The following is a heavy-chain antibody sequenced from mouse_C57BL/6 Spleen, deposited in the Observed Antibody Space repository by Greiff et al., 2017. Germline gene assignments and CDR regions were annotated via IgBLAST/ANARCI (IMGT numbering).Heavy chain of an antibody. D-gene: IGHD2-5*01. CDR1: GYTFTSYG. J-gene: IGHJ2*01. CDR3: AYSNYFDY. Sequence: QVQLRQSGAELARPGASVKLSCKASGYTFTSYGISWVKQRTGQGLEWIGEIYPRSGNTYYNEKFKGKATLTADKSSSTAYMELRSLTSEDSAVYFCAYSNYFDYWGQGTTLTVSS. CDR2: IYPRSGNT. V-gene: IGHV1-81*01.